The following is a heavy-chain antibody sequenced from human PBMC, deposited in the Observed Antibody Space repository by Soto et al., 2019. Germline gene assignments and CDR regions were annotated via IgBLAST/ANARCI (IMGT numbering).Heavy chain of an antibody. Sequence: SVKVSCKASGGTFSSYAISWVRQAPGQGLEWMGGIIPIFGTANYAQKFQGRVTITADESTSTAYMELSSLRSEDTAVYYCATTPYYYGSGNLSYYFDYWGQGTLVTVSS. CDR3: ATTPYYYGSGNLSYYFDY. J-gene: IGHJ4*02. V-gene: IGHV1-69*13. CDR1: GGTFSSYA. D-gene: IGHD3-10*01. CDR2: IIPIFGTA.